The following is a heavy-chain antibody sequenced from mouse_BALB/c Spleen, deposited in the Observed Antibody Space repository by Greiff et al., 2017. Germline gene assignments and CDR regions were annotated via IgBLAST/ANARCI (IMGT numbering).Heavy chain of an antibody. J-gene: IGHJ3*01. V-gene: IGHV5-6-5*01. CDR2: ISSGGST. D-gene: IGHD1-2*01. Sequence: DVHLVESGGGLVKPGGSLKLSCAASGFTFSSYAMSWVRQTPEKRLEWVASISSGGSTYYPDSVKGRFTISRDNARNILYLQMSSLRSEDTAMYYCARGGGTTATSWFAYWGQGTLVTVSA. CDR3: ARGGGTTATSWFAY. CDR1: GFTFSSYA.